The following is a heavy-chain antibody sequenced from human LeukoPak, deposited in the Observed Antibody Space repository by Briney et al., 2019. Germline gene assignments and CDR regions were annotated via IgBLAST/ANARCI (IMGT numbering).Heavy chain of an antibody. CDR3: AREGVAAAGRTLDY. V-gene: IGHV4-4*07. Sequence: PSETLSLTCTVSGGSISSYYWSWLRQPAGKELEWIGRIYTSGSTNYNPSLKSRVTMSVDTSKNQFSLKMSSVTAADTAVYYCAREGVAAAGRTLDYWGQGTLVTVSS. CDR2: IYTSGST. CDR1: GGSISSYY. D-gene: IGHD6-13*01. J-gene: IGHJ4*02.